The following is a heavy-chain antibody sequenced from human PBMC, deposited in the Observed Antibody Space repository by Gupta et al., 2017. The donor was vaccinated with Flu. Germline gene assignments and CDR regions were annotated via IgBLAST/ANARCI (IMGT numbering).Heavy chain of an antibody. CDR1: GITFSDSH. V-gene: IGHV3-48*02. CDR2: IGSGGNT. CDR3: ARDLNWAFIS. D-gene: IGHD3-16*01. J-gene: IGHJ5*02. Sequence: EGQLVESGGGLVQPGGSLRLSCVISGITFSDSHMNWIRQAPGKVLEWISYIGSGGNTDYADSVRGRFTISRDNARDSLFLQMNGLRDEDTALYYCARDLNWAFISWGQGALVTVS.